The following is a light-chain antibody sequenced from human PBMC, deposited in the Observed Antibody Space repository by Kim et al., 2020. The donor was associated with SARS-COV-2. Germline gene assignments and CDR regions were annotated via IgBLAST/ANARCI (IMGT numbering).Light chain of an antibody. CDR3: QQCISSTIT. J-gene: IGKJ4*01. V-gene: IGKV3-20*01. Sequence: SPGDGATLASRDSQSLGSKYLAWYEQKPGQAPRLVIYGASSRATGIPDRFSGSGSGTDFTRTVSRLEPEDFAVYYCQQCISSTITIGGGTKVDIK. CDR1: QSLGSKY. CDR2: GAS.